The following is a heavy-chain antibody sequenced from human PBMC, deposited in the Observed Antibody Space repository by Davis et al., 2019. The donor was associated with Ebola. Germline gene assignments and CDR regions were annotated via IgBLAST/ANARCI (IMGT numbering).Heavy chain of an antibody. CDR2: IIPILGTA. Sequence: AASVKVSCKASGGTFSSYAISWVRQAPGQGLEWMGRIIPILGTANYAQKFQGRVTITADESTSTAYMELSSLRSEDTAVYYCARGVVGANWIYYGMDVWGQGTTVTVSS. V-gene: IGHV1-69*11. CDR3: ARGVVGANWIYYGMDV. J-gene: IGHJ6*02. CDR1: GGTFSSYA. D-gene: IGHD1-26*01.